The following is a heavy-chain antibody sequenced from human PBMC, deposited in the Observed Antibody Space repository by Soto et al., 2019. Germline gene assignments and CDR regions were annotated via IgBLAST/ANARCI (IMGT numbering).Heavy chain of an antibody. Sequence: QVQLVESGGGVAQPGRSLRLSCAASGFVFSLHGMHWVRQAPGKGLEWVAVISYDGSNTHYSDSVKGRFTISRDNSKNTLYLQINSLRPEDTAFYYCAKAYEVVWDDGSPYEVDYWGQGTLVTVSS. CDR2: ISYDGSNT. CDR1: GFVFSLHG. J-gene: IGHJ4*02. D-gene: IGHD6-6*01. V-gene: IGHV3-30*18. CDR3: AKAYEVVWDDGSPYEVDY.